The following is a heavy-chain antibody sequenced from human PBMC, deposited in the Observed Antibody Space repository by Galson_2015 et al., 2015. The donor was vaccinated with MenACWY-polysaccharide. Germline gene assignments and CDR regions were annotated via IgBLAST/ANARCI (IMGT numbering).Heavy chain of an antibody. Sequence: SETLSLTCTVSGGSISSTTYVWAWIRQPPGKGLEWVGSIHYSVSTTYNSSLKSRVTISVDTSKNQFSLKLSSVTAADTAVYYCARPKPVNGWFDPWGQGTLVTVSS. D-gene: IGHD2-8*01. CDR3: ARPKPVNGWFDP. V-gene: IGHV4-39*01. CDR2: IHYSVST. J-gene: IGHJ5*02. CDR1: GGSISSTTYV.